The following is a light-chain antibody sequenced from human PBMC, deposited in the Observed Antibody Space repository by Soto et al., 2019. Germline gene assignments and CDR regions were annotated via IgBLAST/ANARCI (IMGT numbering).Light chain of an antibody. V-gene: IGKV1-27*01. CDR2: AAA. J-gene: IGKJ4*01. Sequence: DIQMTQSPSSLSASVGDRVTITCRASQGISNDLAWYQQKPEKVPKLLIYAAATLQSGVPSRFSGSGSGTDFTLNIHGLKPEDVTTYYSQKYNRDPLTLGGGTKVEIK. CDR1: QGISND. CDR3: QKYNRDPLT.